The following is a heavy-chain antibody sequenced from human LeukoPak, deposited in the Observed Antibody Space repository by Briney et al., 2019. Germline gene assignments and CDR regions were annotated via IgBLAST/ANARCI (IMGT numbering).Heavy chain of an antibody. D-gene: IGHD5-24*01. CDR1: GFTFSTYW. CDR2: IKGDGSYT. CDR3: ARWRWAQSEFEY. Sequence: GGSLRLSSTASGFTFSTYWMSCVRQAPGKRLEWVASIKGDGSYTKYVDSVKGRFPISRDNAKKSVHLQMISLRVDDTAVYYCARWRWAQSEFEYWGRGTLVTVSS. V-gene: IGHV3-7*01. J-gene: IGHJ4*02.